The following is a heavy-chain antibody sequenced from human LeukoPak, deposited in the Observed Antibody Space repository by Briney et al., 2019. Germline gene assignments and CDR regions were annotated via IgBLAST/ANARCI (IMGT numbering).Heavy chain of an antibody. CDR2: ISWDGGST. CDR1: GFTFDDYA. V-gene: IGHV3-43D*03. D-gene: IGHD6-19*01. CDR3: AKRSAESSGYFDY. J-gene: IGHJ4*02. Sequence: GGSLRLSCAASGFTFDDYAMHWVRQAPGKGLEWVSFISWDGGSTYADSVKGRFTISRDNSKNSLYPQMNSLRAEDTGVYYCAKRSAESSGYFDYWGQGTLVTVSS.